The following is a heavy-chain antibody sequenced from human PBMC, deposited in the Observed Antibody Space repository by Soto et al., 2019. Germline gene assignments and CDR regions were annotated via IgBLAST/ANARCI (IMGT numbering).Heavy chain of an antibody. D-gene: IGHD3-10*01. Sequence: EVQLLESGGGLVQPGGSLRLSCAASGFTFSRYAMNWVRQSPGKGLEWVSIISVSGDSTYYADSVKGRFTISRDNTKNTLYLQMNSLRAEDTAVYYCANKFFSGSGSYRGWFDPWGQGTLVTVSS. V-gene: IGHV3-23*01. CDR2: ISVSGDST. J-gene: IGHJ5*02. CDR1: GFTFSRYA. CDR3: ANKFFSGSGSYRGWFDP.